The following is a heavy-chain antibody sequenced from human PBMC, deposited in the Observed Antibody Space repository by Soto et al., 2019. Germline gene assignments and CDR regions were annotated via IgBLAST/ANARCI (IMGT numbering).Heavy chain of an antibody. Sequence: ASVKVSCKASGYTFTNYFIHWVRQAPGQGLEWMGIINPSGGSTTYAQKFQGRVTMTRDTSTSTVYMELSSLRSDDTAMFYCARVGESSWSFDFWGQGTLVTVSS. V-gene: IGHV1-46*01. CDR2: INPSGGST. J-gene: IGHJ4*02. CDR1: GYTFTNYF. CDR3: ARVGESSWSFDF. D-gene: IGHD6-13*01.